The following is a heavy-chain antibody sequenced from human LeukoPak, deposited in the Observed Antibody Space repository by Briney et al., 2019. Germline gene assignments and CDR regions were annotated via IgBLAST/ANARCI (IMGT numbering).Heavy chain of an antibody. V-gene: IGHV4-34*01. CDR1: GGSFTGYY. Sequence: PSETLSLNCAVYGGSFTGYYWSWIRQPPGKGLEWIGDISHSGDTNYNPPLKSRVTISVDTSNNQFTLKLSSVTAADTAVYYCARQYYQADYSNWFDPWGQGTLVTVSS. CDR3: ARQYYQADYSNWFDP. CDR2: ISHSGDT. D-gene: IGHD4-4*01. J-gene: IGHJ5*02.